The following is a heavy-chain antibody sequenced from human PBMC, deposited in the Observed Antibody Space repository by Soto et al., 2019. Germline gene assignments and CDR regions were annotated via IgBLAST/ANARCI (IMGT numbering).Heavy chain of an antibody. CDR3: ARADGSGRYPWDY. D-gene: IGHD3-10*01. CDR2: VYSTGST. V-gene: IGHV4-59*01. Sequence: SETLSLTCTVSGGSINTYYWSWIRQPPGKGLEWIGYVYSTGSTKYNPSLQSRVTISINTSKNQFSLKLTSVTAADTALYYCARADGSGRYPWDYWSPGILVTVSS. CDR1: GGSINTYY. J-gene: IGHJ4*02.